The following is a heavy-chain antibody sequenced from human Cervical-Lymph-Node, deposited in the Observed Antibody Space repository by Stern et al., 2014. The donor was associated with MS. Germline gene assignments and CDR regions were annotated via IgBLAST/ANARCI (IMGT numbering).Heavy chain of an antibody. CDR2: ISGSGGST. V-gene: IGHV3-23*04. CDR1: GFTFSNYA. CDR3: AKRATKY. Sequence: EVHLVESGGGLVQPGGSLRLSCAASGFTFSNYAMNWVRQAPGKGLEWVSAISGSGGSTNYADSVKGRFTISRDNPKTTVYLEMNSLRAEDRAVYYCAKRATKYWGQGTLVTVSS. D-gene: IGHD2-8*01. J-gene: IGHJ4*02.